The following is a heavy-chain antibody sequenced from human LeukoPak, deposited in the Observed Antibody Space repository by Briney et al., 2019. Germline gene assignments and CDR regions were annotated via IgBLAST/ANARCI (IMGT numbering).Heavy chain of an antibody. V-gene: IGHV1-69*04. CDR3: AMRAIAAEPPGDY. J-gene: IGHJ4*02. Sequence: SVKVSCKASGGTFSSYAISWVRQAPGQGLEWVGRIIPILGIAKYAQKFKGRVTITADKSPSTAYMELSSLRSEDTAVYYCAMRAIAAEPPGDYWGQGTLVTVSS. D-gene: IGHD6-6*01. CDR1: GGTFSSYA. CDR2: IIPILGIA.